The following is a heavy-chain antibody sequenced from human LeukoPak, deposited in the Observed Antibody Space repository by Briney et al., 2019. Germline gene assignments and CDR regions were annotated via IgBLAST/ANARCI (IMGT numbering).Heavy chain of an antibody. V-gene: IGHV3-23*01. CDR2: ISGSGGST. CDR3: ARQAAYGENGIAY. Sequence: GGSLRLSCAASGFTFASYAMTWVRQAPGKGLEWFSAISGSGGSTYYADSVKGRFTISRDNAKTTVYLQMNSLRAEDTAIYYCARQAAYGENGIAYWGQGTLVTVSS. D-gene: IGHD4-17*01. CDR1: GFTFASYA. J-gene: IGHJ4*02.